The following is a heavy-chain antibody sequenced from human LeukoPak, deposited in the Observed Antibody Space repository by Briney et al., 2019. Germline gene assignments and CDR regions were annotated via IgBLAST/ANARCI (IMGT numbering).Heavy chain of an antibody. V-gene: IGHV3-11*01. Sequence: PGGSLRLSCAASGFTFSDYYMNWIRQAPGKGLEWISYISSSGSSIYYADSMKGRFTISRDNAKNSLYLQMNNLRAEDTAVYYCARLTFGDLHVSWGQGTLVTVSS. CDR3: ARLTFGDLHVS. CDR1: GFTFSDYY. CDR2: ISSSGSSI. J-gene: IGHJ5*02. D-gene: IGHD3-10*01.